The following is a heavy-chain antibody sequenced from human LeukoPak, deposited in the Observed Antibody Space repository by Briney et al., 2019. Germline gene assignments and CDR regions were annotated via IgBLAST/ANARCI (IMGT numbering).Heavy chain of an antibody. CDR2: IYYSGST. CDR3: ARRSSSWEVHFDY. D-gene: IGHD6-13*01. CDR1: GGSISSSSYY. J-gene: IGHJ4*02. Sequence: PSETLSLTCTVSGGSISSSSYYWGWIRQPPGKGLEWIGSIYYSGSTYYNPSLKSRVTISVDTSKNQFSLKLSSVAAADTAVYFCARRSSSWEVHFDYWGQGTLVTVSS. V-gene: IGHV4-39*01.